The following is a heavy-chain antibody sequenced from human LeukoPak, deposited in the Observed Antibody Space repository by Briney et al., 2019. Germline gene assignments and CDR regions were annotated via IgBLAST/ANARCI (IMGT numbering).Heavy chain of an antibody. CDR3: AKEGDEFRGYLDV. D-gene: IGHD1-26*01. J-gene: IGHJ6*03. Sequence: GGSLRLSCAASGFTFSRLGMQWVRQAPGKGLEWVAVIHDDGTQGQYGNSVKGRFTISKDNSQSTLYLQMNNLRDDDTAVYYCAKEGDEFRGYLDVWGKGTTVTVSS. CDR1: GFTFSRLG. V-gene: IGHV3-30*02. CDR2: IHDDGTQG.